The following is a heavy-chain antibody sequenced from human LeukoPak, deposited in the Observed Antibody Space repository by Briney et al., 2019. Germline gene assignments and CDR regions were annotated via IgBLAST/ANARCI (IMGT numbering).Heavy chain of an antibody. Sequence: ASVKVSCKASGYTFISYGISWVRQAPGQGLEWMGWISGYSGNTKYAQKFQGRVTITADESTSTAYMELSSLRSEDTAVYYCVKTRYYDSSGYSNFDYWGQGTLVTVSS. V-gene: IGHV1-18*01. CDR3: VKTRYYDSSGYSNFDY. D-gene: IGHD3-22*01. J-gene: IGHJ4*02. CDR2: ISGYSGNT. CDR1: GYTFISYG.